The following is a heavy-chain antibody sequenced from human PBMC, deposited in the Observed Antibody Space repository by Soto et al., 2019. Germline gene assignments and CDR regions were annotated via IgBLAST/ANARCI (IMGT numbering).Heavy chain of an antibody. J-gene: IGHJ4*02. D-gene: IGHD3-16*01. CDR3: VKDLALMGDY. V-gene: IGHV3-30*18. CDR1: GFKFSDYG. CDR2: VLYDGSKK. Sequence: QVHLVESGGGVVQPGTSLRLSCRASGFKFSDYGMDWVRQAPGKGLEWVSRVLYDGSKKYYADSVKGRFTICRDNPRNTLYLQMDSLRAKDTGVYYCVKDLALMGDYWGQGTPVTVSS.